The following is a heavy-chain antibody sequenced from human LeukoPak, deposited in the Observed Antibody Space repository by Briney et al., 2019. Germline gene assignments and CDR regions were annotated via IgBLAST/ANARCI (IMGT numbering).Heavy chain of an antibody. Sequence: PSETLSLTCTVSGGSISSYYWSWIRQPPGKGLEWIGYIYYSGSTNYNPSLKSRVTISVDTSKNQFSLKLSSVTAADTAVYYCARTFRGFDYWGQGTLVTVSS. CDR1: GGSISSYY. CDR3: ARTFRGFDY. V-gene: IGHV4-59*01. CDR2: IYYSGST. D-gene: IGHD5-12*01. J-gene: IGHJ4*02.